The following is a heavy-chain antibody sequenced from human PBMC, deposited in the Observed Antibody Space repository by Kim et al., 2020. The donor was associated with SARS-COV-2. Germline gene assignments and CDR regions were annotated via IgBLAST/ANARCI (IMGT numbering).Heavy chain of an antibody. CDR3: ARHSSIAHFFFDY. D-gene: IGHD6-13*01. V-gene: IGHV4-61*07. J-gene: IGHJ4*02. Sequence: CNPSLKSRVTISVDTSKNQFSLNLTSVTAADTAVYYCARHSSIAHFFFDYWGQGTLVTVSS.